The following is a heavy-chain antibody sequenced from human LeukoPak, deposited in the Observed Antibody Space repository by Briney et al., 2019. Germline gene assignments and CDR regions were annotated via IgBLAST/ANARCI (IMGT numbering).Heavy chain of an antibody. CDR3: ARTSGYYYVWDY. CDR2: IWYDGSNK. Sequence: EGSLRLSCAASGFTFSSYGMHWVRQAPGKGLEWVAVIWYDGSNKYYADSVKGRFTISRDNSKNTLYLQMNSLRAEDTAVYYCARTSGYYYVWDYWGQGTLVTVSS. J-gene: IGHJ4*02. V-gene: IGHV3-33*01. D-gene: IGHD3-22*01. CDR1: GFTFSSYG.